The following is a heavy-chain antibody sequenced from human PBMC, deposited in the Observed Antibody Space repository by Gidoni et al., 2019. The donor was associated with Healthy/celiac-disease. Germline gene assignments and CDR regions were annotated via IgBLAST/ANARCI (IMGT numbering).Heavy chain of an antibody. CDR2: IYPGDSDT. D-gene: IGHD3-16*02. J-gene: IGHJ4*02. CDR3: ARASDYDYIWGSYRSPYYFDY. Sequence: EVQLVQSGAEVKKPGESLKISCKGSGYSFTSYWIGWVRQLPGKGLEWMGIIYPGDSDTRYSPSFQGQVTISADKSISTAYLQWSSLKASDTAMYYCARASDYDYIWGSYRSPYYFDYWGQGTLVTVSS. CDR1: GYSFTSYW. V-gene: IGHV5-51*03.